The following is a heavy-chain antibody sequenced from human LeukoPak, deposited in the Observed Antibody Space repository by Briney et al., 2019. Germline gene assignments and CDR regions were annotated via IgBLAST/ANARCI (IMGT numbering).Heavy chain of an antibody. CDR2: ISASGDST. J-gene: IGHJ4*02. CDR3: ARDLATNRFSAYDY. V-gene: IGHV3-23*01. D-gene: IGHD1-14*01. Sequence: AGRSLRLSCAASGFTFSSYAMSWVRQAPGKGPEWVSHISASGDSTDYADSVKRRFTISRDNSKDTLFLQMNRLTADDTALYYCARDLATNRFSAYDYWGQGTLVTVSS. CDR1: GFTFSSYA.